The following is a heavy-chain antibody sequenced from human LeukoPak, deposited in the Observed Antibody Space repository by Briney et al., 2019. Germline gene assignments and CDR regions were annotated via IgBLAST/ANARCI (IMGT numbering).Heavy chain of an antibody. V-gene: IGHV1-69*01. Sequence: GASVKVSCKASGGTFSSYAISWVRQAPGQGLEWMGGIIPIFGTANYAQKFQGSVTITADESTSTAYMELSSLRSEDTAVYYCATPLLSGYSSNVYYFDYWGQGALVTVSS. D-gene: IGHD6-13*01. CDR3: ATPLLSGYSSNVYYFDY. CDR1: GGTFSSYA. CDR2: IIPIFGTA. J-gene: IGHJ4*02.